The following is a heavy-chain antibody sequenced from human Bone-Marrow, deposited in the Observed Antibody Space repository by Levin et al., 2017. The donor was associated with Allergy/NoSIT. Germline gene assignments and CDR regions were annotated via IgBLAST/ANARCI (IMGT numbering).Heavy chain of an antibody. CDR2: IMRDGSGK. J-gene: IGHJ4*02. CDR3: ARDPTNSGYDYFDY. V-gene: IGHV3-7*01. D-gene: IGHD5-12*01. Sequence: GGSLRLSCAASGFTFSSYWMSWVRQAPGKGLEWVASIMRDGSGKYYVDSVKGRFTISRDNAQNSLFLQMNSLRAEDTAVYYCARDPTNSGYDYFDYWGQGTLVTVPS. CDR1: GFTFSSYW.